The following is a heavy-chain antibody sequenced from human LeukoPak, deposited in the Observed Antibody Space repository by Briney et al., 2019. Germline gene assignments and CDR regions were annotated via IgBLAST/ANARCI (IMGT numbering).Heavy chain of an antibody. CDR1: GYSFSSYW. V-gene: IGHV5-51*01. D-gene: IGHD3-16*02. CDR3: ASTVIIPTMYAFDI. J-gene: IGHJ3*02. CDR2: IYPGDSDT. Sequence: KTGESLKISCKGSGYSFSSYWIGWVRQLPGKGLEWMGIIYPGDSDTRYSPSFQGQVTISADKSISTAYLQWSSLKASDTAMYYCASTVIIPTMYAFDIWGQGTMVTVSS.